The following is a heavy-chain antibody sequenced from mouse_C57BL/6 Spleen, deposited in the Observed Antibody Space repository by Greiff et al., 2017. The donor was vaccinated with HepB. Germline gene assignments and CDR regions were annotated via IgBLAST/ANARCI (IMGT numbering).Heavy chain of an antibody. V-gene: IGHV1-80*01. CDR3: ARSGDGYLDY. Sequence: VMLVESGAELVKPGASVKISCKASGYAFSSYWMNWVKQRPGKGLEWIGQIYPGDGDTNYNGKFKGKATLTADKSSSTAYMQLSSLTSEDSAVYFCARSGDGYLDYWGQGTTLTVSS. D-gene: IGHD2-3*01. CDR2: IYPGDGDT. CDR1: GYAFSSYW. J-gene: IGHJ2*01.